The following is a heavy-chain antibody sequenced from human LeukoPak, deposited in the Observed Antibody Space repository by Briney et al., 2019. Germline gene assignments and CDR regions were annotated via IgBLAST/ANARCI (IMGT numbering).Heavy chain of an antibody. CDR2: ISGGGDST. CDR1: GFPFNNYA. J-gene: IGHJ4*02. D-gene: IGHD2-2*01. CDR3: AKDPDIVVVPAAPEY. V-gene: IGHV3-23*01. Sequence: PGGSLRLSCAASGFPFNNYAMTWVRQAPGKGLEWVSTISGGGDSTYYADSVKGRFTISRDTSKNTLYLQMNSLRAEDTAVYYCAKDPDIVVVPAAPEYWGQGTLVTVSS.